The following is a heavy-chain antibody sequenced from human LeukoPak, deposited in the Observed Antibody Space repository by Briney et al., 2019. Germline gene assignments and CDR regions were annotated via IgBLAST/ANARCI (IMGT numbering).Heavy chain of an antibody. D-gene: IGHD3-10*01. CDR2: ISSSSSYI. V-gene: IGHV3-21*01. Sequence: GGSLRLSCAASGFTFSSYSMNWVRQAPGKGLEWVSSISSSSSYIYYADSVKGRFTISRDNAKNSLYLQMNSLRAEDTAVYYCARGPFMVRGVIYYDYWGQGTLVTVSS. CDR3: ARGPFMVRGVIYYDY. CDR1: GFTFSSYS. J-gene: IGHJ4*02.